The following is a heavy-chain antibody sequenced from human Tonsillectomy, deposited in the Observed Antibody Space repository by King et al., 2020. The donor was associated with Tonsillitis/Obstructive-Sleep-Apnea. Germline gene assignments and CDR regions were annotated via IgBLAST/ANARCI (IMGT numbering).Heavy chain of an antibody. J-gene: IGHJ4*02. CDR3: AREWELLGLGVEHYFDY. CDR1: VFTFDDYG. Sequence: VQLVESGGGVVRPGGSLRLSCAASVFTFDDYGMIWVRQAPGKGLEWVSGINWNGGSTGYADSVKGRFTISRDNAKNSLYLQMNSLRAEDTALYYCAREWELLGLGVEHYFDYWGQGTLVTVSS. D-gene: IGHD1-26*01. CDR2: INWNGGST. V-gene: IGHV3-20*04.